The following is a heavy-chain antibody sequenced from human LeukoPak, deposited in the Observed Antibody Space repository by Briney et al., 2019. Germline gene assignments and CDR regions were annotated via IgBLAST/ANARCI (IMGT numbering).Heavy chain of an antibody. CDR2: ISGSGGST. CDR1: GFTFSSYA. D-gene: IGHD6-25*01. Sequence: GGSLRLSCAASGFTFSSYAMGWVRQAPGKGLEWVSAISGSGGSTYYADSVKGRFTISRDNAKNSLYLQMNSLRAEDTAVYYCARKREDFDYWGQGTLVTVSS. V-gene: IGHV3-23*01. CDR3: ARKREDFDY. J-gene: IGHJ4*02.